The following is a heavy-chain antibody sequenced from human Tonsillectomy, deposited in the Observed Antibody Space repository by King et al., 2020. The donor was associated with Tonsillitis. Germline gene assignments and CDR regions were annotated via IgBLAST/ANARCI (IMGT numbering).Heavy chain of an antibody. CDR1: RFTFSTYT. J-gene: IGHJ4*02. V-gene: IGHV3-30*04. D-gene: IGHD4-17*01. Sequence: VQLVESGGGVVQPGKSLRLSCAASRFTFSTYTMHWVRQAPGKGLEWVAVISYDGSNKYYADSVKGRFTIYRDNSKNTVSLEMNSLRAEDTAVYYCAAYDYGDYVVDYWGQGTLVTVSS. CDR2: ISYDGSNK. CDR3: AAYDYGDYVVDY.